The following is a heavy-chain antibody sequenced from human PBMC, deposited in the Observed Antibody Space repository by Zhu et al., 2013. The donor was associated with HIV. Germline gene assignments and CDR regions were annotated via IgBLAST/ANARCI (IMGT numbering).Heavy chain of an antibody. V-gene: IGHV3-48*03. CDR3: ASDYGTHYFDY. J-gene: IGHJ4*02. CDR1: GFTFRNYE. CDR2: ISTSGSTR. D-gene: IGHD4-17*01. Sequence: VQLVESGGGLVQPGGSLRLSCAASGFTFRNYEMHWVRQAPGKGLEWVAHISTSGSTRSYADSVEGRFTISRDNARESLYLQMNSLRAEDTAVLLCASDYGTHYFDYWGQGTLVTVSS.